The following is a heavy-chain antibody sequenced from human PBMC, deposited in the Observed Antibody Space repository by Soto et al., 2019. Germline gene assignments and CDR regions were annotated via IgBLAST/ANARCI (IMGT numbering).Heavy chain of an antibody. CDR3: ARHDTTSRPFDY. J-gene: IGHJ4*02. CDR1: GGSISSSSYY. Sequence: PSETLSLTCIVSGGSISSSSYYWGWIRQPPGKGLEWIGSIYYSGSTYYNPSLKSRVTISVDTSKNQFSLKLSSVTAADTAVYYCARHDTTSRPFDYWGQGTLVTVSS. CDR2: IYYSGST. V-gene: IGHV4-39*01. D-gene: IGHD1-26*01.